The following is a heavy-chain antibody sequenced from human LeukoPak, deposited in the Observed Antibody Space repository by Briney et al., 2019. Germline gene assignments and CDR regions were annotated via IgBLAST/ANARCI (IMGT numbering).Heavy chain of an antibody. CDR1: GFTFSSYN. CDR3: ARDTRRGAAGGDAFDI. CDR2: ISTSSSTI. J-gene: IGHJ3*02. D-gene: IGHD1-26*01. V-gene: IGHV3-48*02. Sequence: PGGSLRLSCAASGFTFSSYNMNWVRQAPGKGLEWVSYISTSSSTIYYADSVKGRFTISRDNAKNSLYLQMNSLRDEDTAVYYCARDTRRGAAGGDAFDIWGQGTMVTVSS.